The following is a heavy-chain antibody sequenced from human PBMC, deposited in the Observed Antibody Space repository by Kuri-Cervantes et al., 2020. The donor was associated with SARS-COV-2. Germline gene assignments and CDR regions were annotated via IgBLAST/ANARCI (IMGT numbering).Heavy chain of an antibody. CDR1: GFTFSSYG. D-gene: IGHD6-19*01. V-gene: IGHV3-30*03. J-gene: IGHJ4*02. CDR3: ARDQGAHIAVAVVFDY. Sequence: GGSLRLSCAASGFTFSSYGMHWVRQAPGKGLEWVAVISYDGGNKYYADSVKGRFTISRDNSKNTLYLQMNSLRAEDTAVYYCARDQGAHIAVAVVFDYWGQGTLVTVSS. CDR2: ISYDGGNK.